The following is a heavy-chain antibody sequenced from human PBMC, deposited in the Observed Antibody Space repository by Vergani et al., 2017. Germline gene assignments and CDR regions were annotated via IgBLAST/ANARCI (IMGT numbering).Heavy chain of an antibody. CDR1: GGPVTSTSYH. D-gene: IGHD2-15*01. CDR3: TRHWAVVAANNWFDP. V-gene: IGHV4-39*01. CDR2: LYNPGKT. Sequence: QLQLKESGPGLVKPSETLSLTCDVSGGPVTSTSYHWAWIRLPPGKGLEWIGSLYNPGKTYYNSSLESRLSLSVDTSTNQFFMRLNSVTAADTAVYYCTRHWAVVAANNWFDPWGQGTLVTVSS. J-gene: IGHJ5*02.